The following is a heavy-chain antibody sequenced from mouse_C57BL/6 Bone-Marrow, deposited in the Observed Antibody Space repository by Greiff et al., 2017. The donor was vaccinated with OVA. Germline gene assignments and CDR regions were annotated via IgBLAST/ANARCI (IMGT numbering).Heavy chain of an antibody. CDR3: ARRISYYYGSSYWYFDV. Sequence: QQSCKASGYTFPSYWMHCVKQRPGRGLEWIGRIDPNSGGTKYNEKFKSKATLTVDKPSSTAYMQLSSLTSEDSAVYYCARRISYYYGSSYWYFDVWGTGTTVTVSS. J-gene: IGHJ1*03. D-gene: IGHD1-1*01. CDR1: GYTFPSYW. V-gene: IGHV1-72*01. CDR2: IDPNSGGT.